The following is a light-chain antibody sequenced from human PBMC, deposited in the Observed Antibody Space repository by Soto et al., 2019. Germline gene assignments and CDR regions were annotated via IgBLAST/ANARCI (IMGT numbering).Light chain of an antibody. CDR2: EAS. CDR1: PGIRND. V-gene: IGKV1-17*01. J-gene: IGKJ1*01. Sequence: DIQMTQSPSSLSASVGERVTSTCRASPGIRNDLGWYQQNPGKAPKRLIYEASILQSGVPSRFSGGGSVTVFTLAISSLQPEYFATYCCLLYHICPNRFSQGTNV. CDR3: LLYHICPNR.